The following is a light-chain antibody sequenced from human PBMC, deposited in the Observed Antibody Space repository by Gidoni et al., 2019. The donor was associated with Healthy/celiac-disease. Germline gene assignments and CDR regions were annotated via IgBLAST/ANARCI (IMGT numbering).Light chain of an antibody. V-gene: IGLV2-11*01. CDR3: CSYAGRDVV. Sequence: QSALTQPRSVSGSPGQSVTISCTGTSSDVGGYNYVSWYPQHPGKAPNLMIYDVSKRPSRVPDLFSGSKSGNSDSLTISGLQAEDDADYYCCSYAGRDVVFGGGTKLTVL. CDR1: SSDVGGYNY. CDR2: DVS. J-gene: IGLJ2*01.